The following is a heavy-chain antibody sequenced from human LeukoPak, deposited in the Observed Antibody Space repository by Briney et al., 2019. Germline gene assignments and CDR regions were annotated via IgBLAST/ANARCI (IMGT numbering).Heavy chain of an antibody. CDR2: TYYSGST. Sequence: SETLSLTCTVSGGSISSYYWSWIRQPPGKGLEWIGYTYYSGSTNYNPSLKSRVTISVDTSKNQFSLKLSSVTAADTAVYYCARDSRLLAGYNWFDPWGQGTLVTVSS. D-gene: IGHD3-3*02. CDR1: GGSISSYY. CDR3: ARDSRLLAGYNWFDP. J-gene: IGHJ5*02. V-gene: IGHV4-59*01.